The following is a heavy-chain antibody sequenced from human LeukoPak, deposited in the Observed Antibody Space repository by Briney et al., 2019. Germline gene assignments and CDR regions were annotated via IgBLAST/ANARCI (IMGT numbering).Heavy chain of an antibody. CDR3: VRGGSNFYYFDY. D-gene: IGHD1-26*01. Sequence: ASVKVSCKASGYTFTSYGISWVRQMPGKGLEWMAIIYPGDSDTRYSPSFKGQVTTSADRSISTAYLQWSSLKASDTAMYYCVRGGSNFYYFDYWGQGTLVTVSS. CDR2: IYPGDSDT. J-gene: IGHJ4*02. CDR1: GYTFTSYG. V-gene: IGHV5-51*01.